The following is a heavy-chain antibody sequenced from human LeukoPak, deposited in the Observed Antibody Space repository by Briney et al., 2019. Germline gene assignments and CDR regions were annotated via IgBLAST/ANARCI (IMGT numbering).Heavy chain of an antibody. Sequence: AGSLCLSSAASGFTFSSYSRNWVRQAPGKGLEWVSSISSSNSYIYNADSVKGRFTISRDNAKNSLYLQMNSLRAEDTAVYYCARDQGVLVGARRFGYWGEPCLVSVSS. D-gene: IGHD2-2*01. CDR2: ISSSNSYI. V-gene: IGHV3-21*01. CDR1: GFTFSSYS. J-gene: IGHJ5*01. CDR3: ARDQGVLVGARRFGY.